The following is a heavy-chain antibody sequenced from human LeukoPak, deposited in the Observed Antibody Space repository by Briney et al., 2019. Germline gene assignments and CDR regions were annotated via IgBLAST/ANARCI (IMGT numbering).Heavy chain of an antibody. Sequence: GGSLRLSCAASGFTFSSYAMHWVRQAPGKGLEWVAVISYDGSNKYYADSVKGRFTISRDNAKNTLYLQMNSLRAEDTAVYYCVREGSSGYWGQGTLVTVSS. J-gene: IGHJ4*02. CDR3: VREGSSGY. D-gene: IGHD6-19*01. V-gene: IGHV3-30-3*01. CDR2: ISYDGSNK. CDR1: GFTFSSYA.